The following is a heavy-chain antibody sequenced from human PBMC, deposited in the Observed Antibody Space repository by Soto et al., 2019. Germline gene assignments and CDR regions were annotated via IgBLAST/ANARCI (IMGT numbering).Heavy chain of an antibody. J-gene: IGHJ6*02. Sequence: SVKVSCKASGGTFSSYAISWVRQAPGQGLEWMGGIIPIFGTANYAQKFQGRATITADESTSTAYMELSSLRSEDTAVYYCARGALRYCARQGPRYYGMDVWGQGTTVTVSS. CDR2: IIPIFGTA. D-gene: IGHD3-9*01. CDR3: ARGALRYCARQGPRYYGMDV. CDR1: GGTFSSYA. V-gene: IGHV1-69*13.